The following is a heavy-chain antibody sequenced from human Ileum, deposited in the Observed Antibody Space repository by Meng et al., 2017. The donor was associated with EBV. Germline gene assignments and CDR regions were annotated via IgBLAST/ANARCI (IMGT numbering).Heavy chain of an antibody. CDR1: RGPVSSGSYY. Sequence: QVQRAALVPGLWKHSGTLSLACTVSRGPVSSGSYYWSWIRQPPGEGLELIGYIYYTGSTNYNPSLKSRVTISVDTSKNQFSLNLTSVTAADTAVYYCARGTGTTFAWGQGTLVTVAS. CDR3: ARGTGTTFA. CDR2: IYYTGST. D-gene: IGHD1-1*01. V-gene: IGHV4-61*01. J-gene: IGHJ5*02.